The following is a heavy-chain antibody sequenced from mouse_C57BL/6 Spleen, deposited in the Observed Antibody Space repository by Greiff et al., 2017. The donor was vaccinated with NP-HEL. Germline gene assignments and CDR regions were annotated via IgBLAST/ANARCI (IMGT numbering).Heavy chain of an antibody. CDR3: ARFDGVTLFDY. Sequence: VQLQQSGAELVKPGASVKLSCTASGFNIKDYYMHWVKQRTEQGLEWIGRIDPEDGETKDAPKFQGKATITADTSSNTAYLQLSSLTSEDTAVYYCARFDGVTLFDYWGQGTTLTVSS. CDR1: GFNIKDYY. J-gene: IGHJ2*01. V-gene: IGHV14-2*01. D-gene: IGHD2-13*01. CDR2: IDPEDGET.